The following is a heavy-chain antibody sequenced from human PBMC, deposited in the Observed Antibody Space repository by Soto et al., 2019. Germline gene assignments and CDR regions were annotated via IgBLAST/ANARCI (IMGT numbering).Heavy chain of an antibody. V-gene: IGHV4-59*01. CDR2: IYYSGST. CDR3: ARAANYYDSSYDY. D-gene: IGHD3-22*01. CDR1: GGSISSYY. Sequence: SETLSLTCAASGGSISSYYWSWIRQPPGKGLEWIGYIYYSGSTNYNPSLKSRVTISVDTSKNQFSLKLSSVTAADTAVYYCARAANYYDSSYDYWGQGTLVTVSS. J-gene: IGHJ4*02.